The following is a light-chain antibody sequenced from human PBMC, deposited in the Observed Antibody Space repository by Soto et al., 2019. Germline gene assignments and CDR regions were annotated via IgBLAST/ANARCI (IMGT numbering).Light chain of an antibody. CDR1: NSNIGAGYD. J-gene: IGLJ1*01. V-gene: IGLV1-40*01. CDR3: QSYDSRLSGFYV. Sequence: QSVLTQPPSVSGAPGQRVTISCTGSNSNIGAGYDVHWYQQLPGTAPKLVIYDNRSRPSGVPDRFSGSKSGTSASLAITGLQAEDEADYYCQSYDSRLSGFYVFGTGTKVTVL. CDR2: DNR.